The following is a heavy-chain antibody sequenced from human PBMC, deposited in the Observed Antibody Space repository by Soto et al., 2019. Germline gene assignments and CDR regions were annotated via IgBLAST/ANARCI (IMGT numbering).Heavy chain of an antibody. CDR1: GGSISNNY. Sequence: SETLSLTCSVSGGSISNNYWTWIRQPPGKGLEWIGYIYYSGSTNYNPSLKSRVTISVDTSKNQFSLKLNSMTAADTAVYYCARAPRRYCSGGSCYYYGMDVWGQGTTVTVSS. D-gene: IGHD2-15*01. CDR3: ARAPRRYCSGGSCYYYGMDV. CDR2: IYYSGST. V-gene: IGHV4-59*08. J-gene: IGHJ6*02.